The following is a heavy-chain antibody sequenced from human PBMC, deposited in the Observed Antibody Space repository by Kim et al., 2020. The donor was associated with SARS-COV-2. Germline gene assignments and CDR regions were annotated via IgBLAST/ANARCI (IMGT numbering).Heavy chain of an antibody. Sequence: SETLSLTCAVSGGSISSSNWWSWVRQPPGKGLEWIGEIYHSGSTNYNPSLKSRVTISVDKSKNQFSLKLSSVTAADTAVYYCARVRSIAARPVYFDYWGQGTLVTVSS. CDR2: IYHSGST. D-gene: IGHD6-6*01. CDR1: GGSISSSNW. CDR3: ARVRSIAARPVYFDY. J-gene: IGHJ4*02. V-gene: IGHV4-4*02.